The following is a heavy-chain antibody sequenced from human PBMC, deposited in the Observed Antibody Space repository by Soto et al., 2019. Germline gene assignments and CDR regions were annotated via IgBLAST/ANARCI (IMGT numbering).Heavy chain of an antibody. J-gene: IGHJ5*02. Sequence: QVQLQESGPGLVKPSETLSLTCTVSGDSVSSGSYYWSWIRQPPGKGLEWIGYIYYTGSSYYNPSIDSRVIISVDTSKNHFSLKMTSVTAADTAVYFCARDGRKYYNWFDPWGQGTLVTVSS. CDR2: IYYTGSS. CDR1: GDSVSSGSYY. CDR3: ARDGRKYYNWFDP. V-gene: IGHV4-61*03.